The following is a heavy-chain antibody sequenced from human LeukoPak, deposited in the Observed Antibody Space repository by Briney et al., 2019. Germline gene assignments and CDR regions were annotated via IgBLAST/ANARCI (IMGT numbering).Heavy chain of an antibody. CDR3: TRLATWFGEPAILDY. V-gene: IGHV3-33*08. J-gene: IGHJ4*02. CDR2: IRSDGDNK. Sequence: GGSLRLSCAASGFTFSDYYMSWIRQAPGKGLEWVAFIRSDGDNKYYADSVKGRFTISRDNSKNTLYLQMISLKTEDTAVYYCTRLATWFGEPAILDYWGQGTLVAVSS. D-gene: IGHD3-10*01. CDR1: GFTFSDYY.